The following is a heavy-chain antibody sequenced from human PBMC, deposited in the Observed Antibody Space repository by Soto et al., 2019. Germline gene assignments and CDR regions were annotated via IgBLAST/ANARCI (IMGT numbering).Heavy chain of an antibody. D-gene: IGHD6-19*01. CDR1: GDSSGGSDYF. CDR2: IFYSGST. V-gene: IGHV4-39*01. J-gene: IGHJ4*02. CDR3: ARRYGWLYFDY. Sequence: SETLSLTCTVSGDSSGGSDYFWGWIRQPPGKGLEWIGTIFYSGSTYYNPSLKSRVTISVDTSKNQFSLRLISVTAADTALYYCARRYGWLYFDYWGQGSLVTVSS.